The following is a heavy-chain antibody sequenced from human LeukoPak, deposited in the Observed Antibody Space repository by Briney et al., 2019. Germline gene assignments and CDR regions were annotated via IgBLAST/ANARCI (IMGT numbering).Heavy chain of an antibody. D-gene: IGHD3-10*01. J-gene: IGHJ3*02. Sequence: PSETLSLTCTVSGGSISSNYWSWIRQPPGKGLEWIGYISYSGTTSYNPSLESRVTMSVGTSKNQFSLKLTSVTAADTAVYYCARARYYYEIWGQGTMVTVSS. CDR2: ISYSGTT. CDR1: GGSISSNY. CDR3: ARARYYYEI. V-gene: IGHV4-59*01.